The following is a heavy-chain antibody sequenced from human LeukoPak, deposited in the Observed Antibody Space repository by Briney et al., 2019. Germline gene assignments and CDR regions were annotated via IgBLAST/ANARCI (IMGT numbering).Heavy chain of an antibody. Sequence: ASVKVSCKASGYTFTGYYMHWVRQAPGQGREWMGWINPNSGGTNYAQKFQGRVTMTRDTSISTAYMELSRLRSDDTAVYYCARDRNYYYGSGSYYSWGQGTLVTVSS. D-gene: IGHD3-10*01. J-gene: IGHJ4*02. CDR1: GYTFTGYY. V-gene: IGHV1-2*02. CDR2: INPNSGGT. CDR3: ARDRNYYYGSGSYYS.